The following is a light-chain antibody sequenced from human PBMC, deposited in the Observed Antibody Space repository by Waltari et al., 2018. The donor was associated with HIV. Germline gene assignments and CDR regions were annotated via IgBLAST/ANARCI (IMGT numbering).Light chain of an antibody. CDR3: SSYGGSANLL. Sequence: QSALTQPPSASGSPGQSVTISCTGTSSDIGGYTYVSWYQQYPGKAPKFMIYEVSKRPSGVPDRFSGSKSANTASLTVSGLQAEDEADYYCSSYGGSANLLFGGGTKLTVL. J-gene: IGLJ2*01. V-gene: IGLV2-8*01. CDR2: EVS. CDR1: SSDIGGYTY.